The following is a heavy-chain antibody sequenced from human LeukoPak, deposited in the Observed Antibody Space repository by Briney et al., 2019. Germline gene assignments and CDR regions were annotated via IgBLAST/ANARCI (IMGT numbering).Heavy chain of an antibody. V-gene: IGHV4-34*01. D-gene: IGHD5-12*01. J-gene: IGHJ4*02. CDR1: GGSFSGYY. CDR2: INHSGST. CDR3: ARRRWVATRGGYYFDY. Sequence: SETLSLTCAVYGGSFSGYYWSWIRQPPGKGLEWIGEINHSGSTNYNPSLKSRVTISVDTSKNQFSLKLSSVTAADTAVYYCARRRWVATRGGYYFDYWGQGTLVTVSS.